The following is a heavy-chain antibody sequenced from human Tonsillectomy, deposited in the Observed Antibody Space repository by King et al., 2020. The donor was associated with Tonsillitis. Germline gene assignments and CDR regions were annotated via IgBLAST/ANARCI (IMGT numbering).Heavy chain of an antibody. V-gene: IGHV1-18*04. Sequence: VQLVESGAEVKKPGASVKVSCKASGYTFTNYIISWVRQAPGQGLEWMGWISPYNGNTNYAHKVQGRVTMTTDTSTRTAYMELRSLRSDDTAMYCCARLEQASTSWWFDPWGQGTLVTVSS. CDR1: GYTFTNYI. CDR3: ARLEQASTSWWFDP. D-gene: IGHD1-1*01. J-gene: IGHJ5*02. CDR2: ISPYNGNT.